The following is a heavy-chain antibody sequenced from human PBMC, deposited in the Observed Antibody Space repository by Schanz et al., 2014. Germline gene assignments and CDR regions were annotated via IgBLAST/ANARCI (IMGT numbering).Heavy chain of an antibody. CDR3: ARDLTVDTGYVVHYYYYGMDV. CDR1: GGTFSSYT. J-gene: IGHJ6*02. Sequence: QVQLVQSGAEVKKPGSSVKVSCTASGGTFSSYTISWIRQAPGQGLEWMGRIIPVLAIANYAQKFQGRVTITRDTSTSTAYMELTSLRSEDTAVYFCARDLTVDTGYVVHYYYYGMDVWGQGTTVTVSS. CDR2: IIPVLAIA. D-gene: IGHD5-12*01. V-gene: IGHV1-69*08.